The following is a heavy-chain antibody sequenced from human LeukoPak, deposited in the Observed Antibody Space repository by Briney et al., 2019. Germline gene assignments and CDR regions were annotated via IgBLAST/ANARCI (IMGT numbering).Heavy chain of an antibody. V-gene: IGHV3-66*01. J-gene: IGHJ3*01. CDR1: GFTVSSNY. Sequence: GGSLRLSCAASGFTVSSNYMSWVRQAPGKGLEWVSVIYSGGSTYYADSVKGRFTISRDNSKNTLYLQVNSLRAEDTAVYYCARGGYCTSTICYMWNAFDLWGQGTIVTVSS. D-gene: IGHD2-2*02. CDR3: ARGGYCTSTICYMWNAFDL. CDR2: IYSGGST.